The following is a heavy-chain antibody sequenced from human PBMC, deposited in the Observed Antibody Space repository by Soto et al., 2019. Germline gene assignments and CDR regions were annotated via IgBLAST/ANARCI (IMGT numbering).Heavy chain of an antibody. CDR1: GGSITGAFY. Sequence: PSETLSLTCKVSGGSITGAFYWNWIRQHPEKGLEWIGSIHYRGSTYYNPSLKSRITITLDRSNNQFSLQLSSVTAADTAVYYCAKVRDSFGLDVWGQGTTVTVS. J-gene: IGHJ6*02. V-gene: IGHV4-31*03. CDR3: AKVRDSFGLDV. CDR2: IHYRGST. D-gene: IGHD2-15*01.